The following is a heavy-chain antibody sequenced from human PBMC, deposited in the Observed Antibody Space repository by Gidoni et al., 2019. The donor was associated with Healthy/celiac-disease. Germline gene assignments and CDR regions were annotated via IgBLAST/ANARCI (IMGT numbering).Heavy chain of an antibody. CDR3: ARDGPVGYSSSWLMYYFDY. J-gene: IGHJ4*02. CDR2: ISYDGSNK. V-gene: IGHV3-30*01. D-gene: IGHD6-13*01. CDR1: GCTFSRYA. Sequence: QVQLVESGGGVVQPGRSLRLSCSASGCTFSRYAMHWVRQAPGKGLEWVAVISYDGSNKYYADSVKGRFTISRDNSKNTLYLQMNSLRAEDTAVYYCARDGPVGYSSSWLMYYFDYWGQGTLVTVSS.